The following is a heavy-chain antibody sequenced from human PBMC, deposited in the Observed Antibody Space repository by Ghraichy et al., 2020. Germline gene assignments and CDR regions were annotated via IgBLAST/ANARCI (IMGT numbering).Heavy chain of an antibody. Sequence: GESLNISCAASGFTFSNAWMSWVRQAPGKGLEWVGRIKSKTDGGTTDYAAPVKGRFTISRDDSKNTLYLQMNSLKTEDTAVYYCTTEGGGYRYWVSDAFDIWGQGTMVTVSS. CDR2: IKSKTDGGTT. V-gene: IGHV3-15*01. CDR1: GFTFSNAW. J-gene: IGHJ3*02. CDR3: TTEGGGYRYWVSDAFDI. D-gene: IGHD5-12*01.